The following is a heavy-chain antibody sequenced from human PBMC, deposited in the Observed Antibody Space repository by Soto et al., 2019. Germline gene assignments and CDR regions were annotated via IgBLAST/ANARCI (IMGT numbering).Heavy chain of an antibody. V-gene: IGHV3-15*07. D-gene: IGHD3-3*01. CDR3: TTDWWSGSHGMDV. CDR2: IKSKTDGGTT. Sequence: PGGSLRLSCAASGFTFSNAWMNWVRQAPGKGLEWVGRIKSKTDGGTTDYAAPVKGRFTISRDDSKNTLYLQMNSLKTEDTAVYYCTTDWWSGSHGMDVWGQGTTVTVSS. CDR1: GFTFSNAW. J-gene: IGHJ6*02.